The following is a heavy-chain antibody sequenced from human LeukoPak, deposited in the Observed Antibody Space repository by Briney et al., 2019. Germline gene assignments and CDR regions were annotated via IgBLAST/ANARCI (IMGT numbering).Heavy chain of an antibody. CDR1: GGSISSYY. Sequence: SETLSLTCTVSGGSISSYYWSWIRQPPGKGLEWIGYIYFSGSTNYNPSLKSRVTISVDSSKNEVSLKVTSVTAADTAVYYCARDPVAGTGTDTWGQGTLVTVSS. V-gene: IGHV4-59*12. J-gene: IGHJ5*02. CDR2: IYFSGST. CDR3: ARDPVAGTGTDT. D-gene: IGHD6-13*01.